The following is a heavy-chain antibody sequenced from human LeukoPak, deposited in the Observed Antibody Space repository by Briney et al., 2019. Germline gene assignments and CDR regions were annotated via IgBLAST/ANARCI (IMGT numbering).Heavy chain of an antibody. J-gene: IGHJ5*02. V-gene: IGHV4-59*11. CDR3: ARETSDGSGYYYDWFDP. D-gene: IGHD3-22*01. CDR1: VGSISSHY. Sequence: SETLSLTCTVSVGSISSHYWNWIRQPPGKGLEWIGYISNRGSTNYNPSLKSRVSISVDTSKNHVSLELSSVTAADTAVYYCARETSDGSGYYYDWFDPWGQGTLVTVSS. CDR2: ISNRGST.